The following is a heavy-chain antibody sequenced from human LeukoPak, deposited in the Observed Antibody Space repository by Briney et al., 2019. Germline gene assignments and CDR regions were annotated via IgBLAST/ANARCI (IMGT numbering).Heavy chain of an antibody. Sequence: GGSLRLSCAASGFTFSSYIMNWVRQAPGKGLEWVSSISSSSSYIYYADSVKGRFTISRDNAKNSLYLQMNSLRAEDTAVYYCAREPQGYYYYMDVWGKGTTVTVSS. CDR1: GFTFSSYI. CDR2: ISSSSSYI. CDR3: AREPQGYYYYMDV. J-gene: IGHJ6*03. V-gene: IGHV3-21*01.